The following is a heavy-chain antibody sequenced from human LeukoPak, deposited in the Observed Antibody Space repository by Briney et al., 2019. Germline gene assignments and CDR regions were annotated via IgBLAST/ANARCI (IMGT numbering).Heavy chain of an antibody. D-gene: IGHD3-22*01. CDR3: ARGGRGVQYYYDSTGHFDL. J-gene: IGHJ2*01. V-gene: IGHV4-61*02. Sequence: SQTLSLTCTVSGGSISSGSYYWSWIRQPAGKGLEWIGRIYTSGSTNYNPSLKSRVTISVDTSKNQFSLKLSSVTAADTAVHHCARGGRGVQYYYDSTGHFDLWGRGTLVTVSS. CDR1: GGSISSGSYY. CDR2: IYTSGST.